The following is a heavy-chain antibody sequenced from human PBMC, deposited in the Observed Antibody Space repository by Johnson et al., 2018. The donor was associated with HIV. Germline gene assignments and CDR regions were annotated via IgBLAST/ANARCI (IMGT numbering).Heavy chain of an antibody. Sequence: VQLVESGGGLVQPGGSLRLSCAASGFTFSSYAMSWVRQAPGKGLEWVAVISYDGSNKYYADSVKGRFTISRDNSKNTLYLQMNSLRDEDTAVYYCAKVRGVGATAAFDIWGQGTMVTVSS. V-gene: IGHV3-30*04. D-gene: IGHD1-26*01. CDR2: ISYDGSNK. CDR3: AKVRGVGATAAFDI. CDR1: GFTFSSYA. J-gene: IGHJ3*02.